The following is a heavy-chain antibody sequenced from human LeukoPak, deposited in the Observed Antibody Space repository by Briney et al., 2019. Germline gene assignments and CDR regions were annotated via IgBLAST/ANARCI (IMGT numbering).Heavy chain of an antibody. CDR1: GGSISSYY. J-gene: IGHJ4*02. V-gene: IGHV4-34*01. CDR3: ARGRRSRIDY. Sequence: SSETLSLTCTVSGGSISSYYWSWIRQPPGKGLEWIGEINHSGSTNYNPSLKSRVTISVDTSKNQFSLKLSSVTAADTAVYYCARGRRSRIDYWGQGTLVTVSS. CDR2: INHSGST.